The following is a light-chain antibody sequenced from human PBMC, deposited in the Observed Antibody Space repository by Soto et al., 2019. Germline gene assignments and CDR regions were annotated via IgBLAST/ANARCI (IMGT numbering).Light chain of an antibody. Sequence: QLVLTQSPSASASLGASVKLTCTLSSGYSSYAIAWHQQQPEKGPRYLMKLNSDGSHSKGDGIPDRFSGSSSGAERYLTISSLQSEDEADYYCQTWGTGGGYVFGTGTKVTVL. CDR3: QTWGTGGGYV. CDR1: SGYSSYA. V-gene: IGLV4-69*01. J-gene: IGLJ1*01. CDR2: LNSDGSH.